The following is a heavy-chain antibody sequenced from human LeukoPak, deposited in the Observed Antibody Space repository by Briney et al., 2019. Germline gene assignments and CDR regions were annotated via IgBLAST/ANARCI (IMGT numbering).Heavy chain of an antibody. D-gene: IGHD5-24*01. V-gene: IGHV3-23*01. Sequence: GGSLRLSCAASGFTFSSYAMHWVRQAPGKGLEWVAGISGSGGSIYYADSVKGRFTISRDNSKSTLYLQMNSLRAKDTAVYYCAKDPMAVPYYFDYWGQGTLVTVSS. CDR2: ISGSGGSI. CDR3: AKDPMAVPYYFDY. CDR1: GFTFSSYA. J-gene: IGHJ4*02.